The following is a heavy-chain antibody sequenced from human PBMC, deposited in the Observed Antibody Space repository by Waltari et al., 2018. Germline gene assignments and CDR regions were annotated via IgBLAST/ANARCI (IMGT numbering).Heavy chain of an antibody. J-gene: IGHJ3*02. CDR2: IYYSGST. D-gene: IGHD3-3*02. CDR3: ALIRALAFDI. CDR1: GGSISSHY. V-gene: IGHV4-59*11. Sequence: QVQLQESGPGLVKPSETLSLTCTVSGGSISSHYWSWIRQPPGKGLEWIGYIYYSGSTNYNPSLKSRVTISVDTSKNQFSLKLSSVTAADTAVYYCALIRALAFDIWGQGTMVTVSS.